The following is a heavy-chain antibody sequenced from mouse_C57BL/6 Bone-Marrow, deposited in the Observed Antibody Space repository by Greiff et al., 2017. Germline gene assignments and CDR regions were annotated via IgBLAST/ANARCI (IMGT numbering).Heavy chain of an antibody. V-gene: IGHV5-12*01. CDR1: GFTFSDYY. J-gene: IGHJ3*01. CDR3: ARDGKGCAY. D-gene: IGHD2-1*01. CDR2: ISNGGGST. Sequence: EVKLMESGGGLVQPGGSLKLSCAASGFTFSDYYMYWVRQTPEKRLEWVAYISNGGGSTHYPDTVKGRYTISRDNAENTLYMQLSSLKSEDTAMYYCARDGKGCAYWGQGTLVTVSA.